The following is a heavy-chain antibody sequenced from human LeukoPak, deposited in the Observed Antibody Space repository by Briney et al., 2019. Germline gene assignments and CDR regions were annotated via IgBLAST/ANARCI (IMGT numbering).Heavy chain of an antibody. V-gene: IGHV3-21*01. CDR1: GFTFMSYS. J-gene: IGHJ4*02. D-gene: IGHD2-21*01. CDR2: IMGRSNYI. Sequence: GGSLTLSCAASGFTFMSYSMNWVRQAPGKGLDWVSSIMGRSNYIYYGDSVKGRFTISIANAKNNLYLQMNILRAEDTAVYYCGRDWAAILRHFDYWGQGNRVSVSA. CDR3: GRDWAAILRHFDY.